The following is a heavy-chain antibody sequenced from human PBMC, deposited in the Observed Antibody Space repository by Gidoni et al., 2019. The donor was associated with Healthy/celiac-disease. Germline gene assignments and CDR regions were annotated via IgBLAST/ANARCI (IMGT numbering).Heavy chain of an antibody. V-gene: IGHV3-21*01. Sequence: EVQLVESGGGLVKPGGSLRLSCAASGFTFNSYSMNWVRQAPGKGLEWVSSISSSSSYIYYADSVKGRFTISRDNAKNSLYLQMNSLRAEDTAVYYCASCEWLHGDAFDIWGQGTMVTVSS. CDR2: ISSSSSYI. J-gene: IGHJ3*02. CDR1: GFTFNSYS. D-gene: IGHD5-12*01. CDR3: ASCEWLHGDAFDI.